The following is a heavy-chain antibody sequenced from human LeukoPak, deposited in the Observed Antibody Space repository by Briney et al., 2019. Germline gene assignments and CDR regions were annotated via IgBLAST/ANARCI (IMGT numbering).Heavy chain of an antibody. CDR1: GGSFSGYY. D-gene: IGHD3-10*01. CDR2: IYHSGST. Sequence: SETLSLTCAVYGGSFSGYYWTWIRQPPGKGLEWIGYIYHSGSTNYNPSLKSRVTISVDTSKNQFSLKLSSVTAADTAVYYCARGSWFGEFLFDSWGQGTLVTVSS. J-gene: IGHJ5*01. V-gene: IGHV4-59*01. CDR3: ARGSWFGEFLFDS.